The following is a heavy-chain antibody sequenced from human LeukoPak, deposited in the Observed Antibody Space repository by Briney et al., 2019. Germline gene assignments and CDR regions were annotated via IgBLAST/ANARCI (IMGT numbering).Heavy chain of an antibody. Sequence: ASVKVSCKASGYTFPSYFMRWVRQAPGQGLEWMGRINPNSGGTNYAQKFQDRVTMTRDTSISTAYMELSRLRSDDTAVFYCATLPYYYDSSGYLLDYWGQGTLVTVSS. D-gene: IGHD3-22*01. CDR2: INPNSGGT. CDR1: GYTFPSYF. CDR3: ATLPYYYDSSGYLLDY. V-gene: IGHV1-2*06. J-gene: IGHJ4*02.